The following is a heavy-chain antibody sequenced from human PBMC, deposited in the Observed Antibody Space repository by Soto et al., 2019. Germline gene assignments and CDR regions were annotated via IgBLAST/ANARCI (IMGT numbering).Heavy chain of an antibody. J-gene: IGHJ3*02. CDR3: AREGGQVAFDI. Sequence: SETLSLTCTVSGGSISSYYWSWIRRPPGKGLEWIGYIYYSGSTNYNPSLKSRVTISVDTSKNQFSLELSSETAADTAVYCCAREGGQVAFDIWGQGTMVTVSS. CDR2: IYYSGST. V-gene: IGHV4-59*01. D-gene: IGHD3-16*01. CDR1: GGSISSYY.